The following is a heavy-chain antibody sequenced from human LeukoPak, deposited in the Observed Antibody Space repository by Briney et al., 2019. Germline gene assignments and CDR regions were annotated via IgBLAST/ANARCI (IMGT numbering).Heavy chain of an antibody. CDR1: GFTFSSYS. V-gene: IGHV3-21*01. Sequence: PGGSLRLSCAASGFTFSSYSMNWVRQAQGKGLEWVSSISSSSSYIYYADSVKGRFTISRDNAKNSLYLQMNSLRAEDTAVYYCARDWSPGYYYFDYWGQGTLVTVSS. D-gene: IGHD1-26*01. CDR2: ISSSSSYI. J-gene: IGHJ4*02. CDR3: ARDWSPGYYYFDY.